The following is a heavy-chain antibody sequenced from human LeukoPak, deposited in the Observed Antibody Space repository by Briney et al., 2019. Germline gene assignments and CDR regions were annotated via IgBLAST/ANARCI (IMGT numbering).Heavy chain of an antibody. CDR3: AREPKSHRWLPHKGNAFDI. Sequence: SETLSLTCTVSGGSIRSGSYEWSWIRQPAGKGLEWIGRIYTSGSTNYNPSLKSRVTISVDTSKNQFSLKLSSVTAADTAVYYCAREPKSHRWLPHKGNAFDIWGQGTMVTVSS. V-gene: IGHV4-61*02. D-gene: IGHD5-24*01. J-gene: IGHJ3*02. CDR1: GGSIRSGSYE. CDR2: IYTSGST.